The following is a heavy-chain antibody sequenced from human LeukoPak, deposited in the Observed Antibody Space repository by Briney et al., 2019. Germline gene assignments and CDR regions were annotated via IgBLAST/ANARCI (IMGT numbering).Heavy chain of an antibody. CDR2: ISSNGGST. V-gene: IGHV3-64*01. J-gene: IGHJ4*02. CDR1: GFTFSSYG. CDR3: ARGRLVNYYFDY. Sequence: GGSLRLSCAASGFTFSSYGMHWVRQAPGKGLEYVSAISSNGGSTYYANSVKGRFTISRDNSKNTLYLQMGSLRAEDMAVYYCARGRLVNYYFDYWGQGTLVTVSS. D-gene: IGHD3-9*01.